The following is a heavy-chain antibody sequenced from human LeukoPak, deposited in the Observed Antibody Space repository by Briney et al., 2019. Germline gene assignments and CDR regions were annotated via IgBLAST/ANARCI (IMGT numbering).Heavy chain of an antibody. Sequence: WSSVKVSCKAFGYTFTSYGISWVRQAPGQGLEWMGWISAYNGNTNYAQKLQGRVTMTTDTSTSTAYMELRSLRSDDTAVYYCARLGEYSSGWYLVYWGQGTLVTVSS. J-gene: IGHJ4*02. D-gene: IGHD6-19*01. CDR3: ARLGEYSSGWYLVY. CDR1: GYTFTSYG. CDR2: ISAYNGNT. V-gene: IGHV1-18*01.